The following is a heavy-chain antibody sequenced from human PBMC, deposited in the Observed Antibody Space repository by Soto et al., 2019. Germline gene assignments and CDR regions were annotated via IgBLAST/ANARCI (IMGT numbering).Heavy chain of an antibody. Sequence: GGSLRLSCAASGFTFSDYYMSWIRQAPGKGLEWVSYISSSGSTIYYADSVKGRFTISRDNAKNSLYLQMNSLRAEDTAVYYCARFPNYVDIVATPRETYYYMDVWGKGTTVTVSS. CDR3: ARFPNYVDIVATPRETYYYMDV. V-gene: IGHV3-11*01. D-gene: IGHD5-12*01. J-gene: IGHJ6*03. CDR1: GFTFSDYY. CDR2: ISSSGSTI.